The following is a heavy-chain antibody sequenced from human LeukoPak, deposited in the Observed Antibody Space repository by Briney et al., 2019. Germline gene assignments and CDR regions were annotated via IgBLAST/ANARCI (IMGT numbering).Heavy chain of an antibody. CDR2: ISGSGGST. J-gene: IGHJ4*02. D-gene: IGHD3-10*01. V-gene: IGHV3-23*01. Sequence: PGGSLRLSCAASKFTFNRYWMHWVRQAPGKGLEWVSAISGSGGSTYYADSVKGRFTISRDNSKNTLYLQMNSLRAEDTAVYYCAKDNTITMVRGVIITSTMGDFDYWGQGTLVTVSS. CDR3: AKDNTITMVRGVIITSTMGDFDY. CDR1: KFTFNRYW.